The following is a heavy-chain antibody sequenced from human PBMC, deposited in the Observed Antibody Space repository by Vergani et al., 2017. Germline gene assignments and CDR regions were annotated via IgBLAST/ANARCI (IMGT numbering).Heavy chain of an antibody. CDR2: IIPIFGTA. Sequence: QVQLVQSGAEVKKPGASVKVSCKASGYTFTSYYMHWVRQAPGQGLEWMGGIIPIFGTANYAQKFQGRVTITADKSTRTAYMELSSLGSEDTAVYYCARDRQPFEWGQGTLVTVSS. J-gene: IGHJ4*02. D-gene: IGHD5-18*01. CDR1: GYTFTSYY. V-gene: IGHV1-69*06. CDR3: ARDRQPFE.